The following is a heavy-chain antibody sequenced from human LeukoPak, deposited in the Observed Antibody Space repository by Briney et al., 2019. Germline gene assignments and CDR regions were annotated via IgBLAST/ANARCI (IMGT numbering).Heavy chain of an antibody. J-gene: IGHJ4*02. CDR1: GFTVSSNF. D-gene: IGHD2-2*01. CDR3: AKHIVVVPAANFDY. V-gene: IGHV3-53*01. CDR2: IYSGGST. Sequence: PGGSLRLSCAASGFTVSSNFMSWVRQGPGKGLEWVSVIYSGGSTSYADSVKGRFTISRDNSKNTLYLQMNSLRAEDTAVYYCAKHIVVVPAANFDYWGQGTLVTVSS.